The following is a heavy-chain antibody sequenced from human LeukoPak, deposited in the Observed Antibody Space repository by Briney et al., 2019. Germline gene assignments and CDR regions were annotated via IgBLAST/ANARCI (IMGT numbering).Heavy chain of an antibody. D-gene: IGHD6-13*01. CDR2: ISGSGDNS. V-gene: IGHV3-23*01. Sequence: HAGASLRLSCAASGFTFSSYAMGWVRLAPGKGLEWVSLISGSGDNSYYADSVKGRFTISRDNSKNTLYLQMNSLRAEDTAVYYCARGSSSSSCLDYWGQGTLVTVSS. CDR1: GFTFSSYA. J-gene: IGHJ4*02. CDR3: ARGSSSSSCLDY.